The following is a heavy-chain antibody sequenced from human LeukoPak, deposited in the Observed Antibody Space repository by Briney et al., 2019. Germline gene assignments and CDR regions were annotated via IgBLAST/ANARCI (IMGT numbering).Heavy chain of an antibody. D-gene: IGHD2-21*02. CDR2: IYYSGST. J-gene: IGHJ4*02. Sequence: PSETLSLTCTVSGGSISSGGYYWSWIRQHPGKGLEWIGYIYYSGSTYYNPSLKSRVTISVDTSKNQFSLKLSSVTAADTAVYYCARAYCGGDCYVDYWGQGTLVTVSS. V-gene: IGHV4-31*03. CDR3: ARAYCGGDCYVDY. CDR1: GGSISSGGYY.